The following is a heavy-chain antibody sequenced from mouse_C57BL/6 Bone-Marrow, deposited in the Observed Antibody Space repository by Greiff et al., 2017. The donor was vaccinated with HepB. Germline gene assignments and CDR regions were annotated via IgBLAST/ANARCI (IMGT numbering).Heavy chain of an antibody. CDR2: IWTDGGT. CDR1: GFSLTSYA. J-gene: IGHJ4*01. CDR3: ARKGAMDY. Sequence: VKLMESGPGLVAPSQSLSITCTVSGFSLTSYAISWVRQPPGKGLEWLGVIWTDGGTNYNSALKSRLSISKDNSKSQVFLKMNSLQTDDTARYYCARKGAMDYWGQGTSVTVSS. V-gene: IGHV2-9-1*01.